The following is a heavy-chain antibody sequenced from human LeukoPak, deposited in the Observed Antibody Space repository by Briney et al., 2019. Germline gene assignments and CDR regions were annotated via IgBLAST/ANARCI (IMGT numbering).Heavy chain of an antibody. CDR2: MYVDENDK. D-gene: IGHD2-8*02. Sequence: GGSLRLSCAASAFIFSSHGFYWVRQAPGKGLEWVAFMYVDENDKHYADSVKGRFTVSRDNSKNTFHLQMDSLTTADAAVYHCATLVKTGSGARGDFDHWDQGTLVTVSS. CDR1: AFIFSSHG. V-gene: IGHV3-30*02. CDR3: ATLVKTGSGARGDFDH. J-gene: IGHJ4*02.